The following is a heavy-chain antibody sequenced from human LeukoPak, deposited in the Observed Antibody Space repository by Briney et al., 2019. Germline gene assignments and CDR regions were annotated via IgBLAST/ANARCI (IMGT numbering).Heavy chain of an antibody. D-gene: IGHD6-13*01. CDR2: IRGSGGST. V-gene: IGHV3-23*01. CDR3: AKEAPDSSSWSAFDY. Sequence: GGSLRLSCAASGFTFSNYAMNWVRQAPGKGLEWVSTIRGSGGSTYYADSVKGRFTISRDNSKNTLHLQMNSLRAEDTAVYYCAKEAPDSSSWSAFDYRGRGTLVTVSS. CDR1: GFTFSNYA. J-gene: IGHJ4*02.